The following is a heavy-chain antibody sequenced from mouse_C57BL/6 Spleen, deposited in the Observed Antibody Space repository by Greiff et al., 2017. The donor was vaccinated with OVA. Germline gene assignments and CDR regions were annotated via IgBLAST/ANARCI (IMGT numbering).Heavy chain of an antibody. Sequence: VQLQQPGTELVKPGASVKLSCKASGYTFTSYWMHWVKQRPGQGLEWIGNINPSNGGNNYNEKFKSKATLTVDKSSSTAYMQLISLTSEDSAVYDCARSIYDGYAHWYFDVWGTGTTVTVSS. D-gene: IGHD2-3*01. CDR3: ARSIYDGYAHWYFDV. V-gene: IGHV1-53*01. CDR1: GYTFTSYW. J-gene: IGHJ1*03. CDR2: INPSNGGN.